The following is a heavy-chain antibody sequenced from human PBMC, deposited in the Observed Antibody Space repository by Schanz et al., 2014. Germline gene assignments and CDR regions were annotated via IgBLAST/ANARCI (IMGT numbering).Heavy chain of an antibody. CDR1: GFTFSDHY. D-gene: IGHD3-16*01. CDR2: INGNGGIT. CDR3: TKSLGGASDI. V-gene: IGHV3-11*04. J-gene: IGHJ3*02. Sequence: QVYLVESGGDLVKPGGSLRLSCAASGFTFSDHYMDWVRQAPGKGLEWVSAINGNGGITYYADPVKGRFTISRDNSKNSLYLQMNSLRVEDTALYYCTKSLGGASDIWGQGTMVTVSS.